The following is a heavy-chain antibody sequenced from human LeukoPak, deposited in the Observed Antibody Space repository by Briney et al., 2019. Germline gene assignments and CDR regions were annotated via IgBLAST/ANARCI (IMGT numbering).Heavy chain of an antibody. CDR1: GGSFSGYY. CDR3: ARNRYYYGSGSYGVPNWFDP. V-gene: IGHV4-34*01. J-gene: IGHJ5*02. Sequence: TSETLSLTCAVYGGSFSGYYWSWIRQPPGKGLEWIGEINHSGNTNYNPSLKSRVTISVDTSKNQFSLKVNSVTAADTAVYYCARNRYYYGSGSYGVPNWFDPWGQGTLVIVSS. D-gene: IGHD3-10*01. CDR2: INHSGNT.